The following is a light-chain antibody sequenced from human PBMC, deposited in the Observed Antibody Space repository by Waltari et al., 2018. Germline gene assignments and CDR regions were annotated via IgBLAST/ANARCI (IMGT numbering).Light chain of an antibody. CDR1: SSDVGGSNY. V-gene: IGLV2-11*01. CDR2: DVS. Sequence: QSALTQPRSVSGSPGQSVTIPCTGTSSDVGGSNYVSWYQQHPGKAPKLMIYDVSKRPSGVPDRFSGSKSGNTASLTISGLQAEDEADYYCCSYAGSYVFGTGNKVTVL. J-gene: IGLJ1*01. CDR3: CSYAGSYV.